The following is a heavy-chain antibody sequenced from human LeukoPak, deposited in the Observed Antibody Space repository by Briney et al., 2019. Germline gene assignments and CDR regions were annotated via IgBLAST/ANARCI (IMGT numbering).Heavy chain of an antibody. CDR3: AIDRSSSWDYYYYYYGMDV. D-gene: IGHD6-13*01. CDR1: GGTFSSYA. CDR2: IIPILGIA. J-gene: IGHJ6*02. Sequence: SVKVSCKASGGTFSSYAISWVRQTPGQGLEWMGRIIPILGIANYAQKFQVRVTITADKSTSTAYMELSSLRSEDTAVYYCAIDRSSSWDYYYYYYGMDVRGQGTTVTVSS. V-gene: IGHV1-69*04.